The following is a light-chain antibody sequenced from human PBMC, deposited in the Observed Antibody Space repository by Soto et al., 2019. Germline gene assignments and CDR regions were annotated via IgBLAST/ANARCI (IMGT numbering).Light chain of an antibody. CDR1: QSISSW. J-gene: IGKJ1*01. Sequence: DIQMTQPTFTRSAAREGRVIITGRASQSISSWLAWYQQKPGKVLKLLIYKASSLESGVPSRFSGSGSGTEFTLTISSLQPDDFATYDCQQYYSDWTFGQGTKVDIK. CDR2: KAS. V-gene: IGKV1-5*03. CDR3: QQYYSDWT.